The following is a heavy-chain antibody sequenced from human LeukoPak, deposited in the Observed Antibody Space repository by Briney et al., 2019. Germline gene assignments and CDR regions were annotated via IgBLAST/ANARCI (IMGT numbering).Heavy chain of an antibody. D-gene: IGHD3-3*01. Sequence: SETLSLTCAVYGGSFSGYYWSWIRQPPGKGLEWIGEINHSGSTNYNPSLKSRVTISVDTSKNQFSLKLSSVTAADTAVYYCAKNDFWSEYWGQGTLVTVSS. CDR3: AKNDFWSEY. CDR2: INHSGST. J-gene: IGHJ4*02. CDR1: GGSFSGYY. V-gene: IGHV4-34*01.